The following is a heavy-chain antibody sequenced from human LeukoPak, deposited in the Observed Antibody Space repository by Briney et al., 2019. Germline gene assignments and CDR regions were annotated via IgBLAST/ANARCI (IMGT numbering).Heavy chain of an antibody. CDR3: AKGDDWEATYYLFDY. J-gene: IGHJ4*02. D-gene: IGHD1-26*01. V-gene: IGHV3-23*01. Sequence: GGPLRLSCAASGFTLNSYAMSWVRQAPGKGLEWVSAISGSGGRTFYADSVKGRFTISRDNSKNTLYLQMNSLRAEDTAVYYCAKGDDWEATYYLFDYWGQGTLVTVSS. CDR1: GFTLNSYA. CDR2: ISGSGGRT.